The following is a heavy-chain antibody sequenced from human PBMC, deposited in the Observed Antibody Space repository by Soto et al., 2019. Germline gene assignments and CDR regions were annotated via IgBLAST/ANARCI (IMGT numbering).Heavy chain of an antibody. CDR3: ARNSGSYGTFDY. CDR1: GYTFTSYY. J-gene: IGHJ4*02. Sequence: QVQLVQSGAEVKKPGASVKVSCKASGYTFTSYYMHWVRQAPGQGLEWMGIINPSGGSTSYAQKFQGRVTMTRDTSTSTVYMELSSLRSEDTAMYYCARNSGSYGTFDYWGQGTLVTVSS. CDR2: INPSGGST. V-gene: IGHV1-46*01. D-gene: IGHD1-26*01.